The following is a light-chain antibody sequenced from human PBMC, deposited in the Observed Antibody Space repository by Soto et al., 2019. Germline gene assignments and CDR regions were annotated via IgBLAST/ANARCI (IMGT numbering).Light chain of an antibody. CDR3: CSFSDSDTVL. V-gene: IGLV2-11*01. CDR2: DVS. J-gene: IGLJ3*02. CDR1: SSAVGVHKF. Sequence: QSVLTQPRSVSGSPGQSVTISCTGTSSAVGVHKFVSWYQLHPDRTPKLIIFDVSKRPSGVPDRFSGSNSGNTASLTISGLQTEDEADYYCCSFSDSDTVLFGGGTKLTVL.